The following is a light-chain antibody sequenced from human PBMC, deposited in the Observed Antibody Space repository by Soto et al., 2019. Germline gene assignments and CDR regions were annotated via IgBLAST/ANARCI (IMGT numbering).Light chain of an antibody. CDR2: AAS. Sequence: EIVMTQSTAPLSVSPGERATLSCRSSQSIGSNLAWYQQKPGQAPRLLIYAASIRATDFPARFSGSGSGTEFTLTISGLQSDDFAVYFCQQYNNWPPWTFGHGTKVDIK. CDR3: QQYNNWPPWT. CDR1: QSIGSN. J-gene: IGKJ1*01. V-gene: IGKV3-15*01.